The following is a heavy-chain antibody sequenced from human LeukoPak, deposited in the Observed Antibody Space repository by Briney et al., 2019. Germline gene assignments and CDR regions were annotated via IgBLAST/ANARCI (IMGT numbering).Heavy chain of an antibody. V-gene: IGHV1-2*02. CDR2: INPSSGGT. CDR3: ARVLTPTVVTSNFDY. J-gene: IGHJ4*02. D-gene: IGHD4-23*01. Sequence: ASVKVSXKASGYTFTGYHMYWVRQAPGQGLEWMGWINPSSGGTRYAQKFQGRVTMTRDTSISTAYMELSRLTSDDTAVYYCARVLTPTVVTSNFDYWGQGTLVTVSS. CDR1: GYTFTGYH.